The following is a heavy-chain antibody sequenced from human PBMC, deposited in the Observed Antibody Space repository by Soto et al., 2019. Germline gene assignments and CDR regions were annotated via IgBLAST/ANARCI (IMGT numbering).Heavy chain of an antibody. CDR1: GYTFTSYG. CDR3: ARDRAPSSYYYDSSGQEIDY. D-gene: IGHD3-22*01. Sequence: ASVKVSCKASGYTFTSYGISWVRQAPGQGLEWMGWISAYNGNTNYAQKLQGRVTMTTDTSTSTAYMELRSLRSDDTAVYYCARDRAPSSYYYDSSGQEIDYWGQGTLVTVSS. J-gene: IGHJ4*02. V-gene: IGHV1-18*01. CDR2: ISAYNGNT.